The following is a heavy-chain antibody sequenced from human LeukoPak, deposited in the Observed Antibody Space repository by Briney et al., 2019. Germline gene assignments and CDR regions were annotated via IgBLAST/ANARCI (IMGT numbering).Heavy chain of an antibody. CDR3: AKAGHGDYIDY. D-gene: IGHD4-17*01. CDR1: GFTFDDYA. CDR2: ISWNSGSI. Sequence: GRSLRLSCAASGFTFDDYAMHWVRQAPGKGLEWVSGISWNSGSIGYADSVKGRFTISRDNAENSLYLQMNSLRAEDMALYYCAKAGHGDYIDYWGQGTLVTVSS. V-gene: IGHV3-9*03. J-gene: IGHJ4*02.